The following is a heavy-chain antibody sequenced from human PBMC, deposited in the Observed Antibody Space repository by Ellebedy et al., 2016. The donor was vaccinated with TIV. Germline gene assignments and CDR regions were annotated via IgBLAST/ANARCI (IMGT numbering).Heavy chain of an antibody. V-gene: IGHV3-23*01. CDR3: ASFLELPGY. D-gene: IGHD1-7*01. CDR1: GFTFSSYA. Sequence: GGSLRLXXAASGFTFSSYAMSWVRQAPGKGLEWVSAISGSGGSTYYADSVKGRFTISRDNSKNTLYLQMNSLRAEDTAVYYCASFLELPGYWGQGTLVTVSS. CDR2: ISGSGGST. J-gene: IGHJ4*02.